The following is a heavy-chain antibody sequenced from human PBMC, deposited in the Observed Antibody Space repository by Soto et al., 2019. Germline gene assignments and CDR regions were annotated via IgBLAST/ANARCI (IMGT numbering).Heavy chain of an antibody. V-gene: IGHV4-61*08. CDR3: ARERTGDPTFFDY. D-gene: IGHD1-1*01. J-gene: IGHJ4*02. CDR2: VYYSGST. Sequence: PSETLSLTCTVSGGSVSSGDYYWIWIRQPPGKGLQWIGYVYYSGSTDYNPSLKSRVTISVDTSKNQFSLKLTSVTVADTAVYYCARERTGDPTFFDYWGQGTLVTVSS. CDR1: GGSVSSGDYY.